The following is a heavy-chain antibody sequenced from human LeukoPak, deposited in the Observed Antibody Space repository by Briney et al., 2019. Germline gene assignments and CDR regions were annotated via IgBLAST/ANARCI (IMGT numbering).Heavy chain of an antibody. V-gene: IGHV3-23*01. D-gene: IGHD3-16*01. Sequence: GGSLRLSCAASGFTFSSYAMSWVPQAPGKGLEWVSAISGSGASTYYADSVKGRFTISRDNSKTTLYLQMNSLRAEDTAVYYCAKDLTSGATRLAAMGTHAFDIWGQGTMVTVSS. CDR2: ISGSGAST. CDR3: AKDLTSGATRLAAMGTHAFDI. CDR1: GFTFSSYA. J-gene: IGHJ3*02.